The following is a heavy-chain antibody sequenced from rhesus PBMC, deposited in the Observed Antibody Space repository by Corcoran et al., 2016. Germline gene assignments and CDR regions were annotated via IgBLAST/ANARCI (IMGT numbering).Heavy chain of an antibody. CDR3: ARHPGTGWMNFDY. J-gene: IGHJ4*01. D-gene: IGHD6-31*01. V-gene: IGHV4-65*01. CDR1: GVSISSSNW. Sequence: QVQLQESGPGLVKASETLSLTCAVSGVSISSSNWWSGIRPSPGQGLEWIGYISGSCGSTFNNPSLKSRVAISTDTSKSQFSLKLNSVTAADTAVYYCARHPGTGWMNFDYWGQGVLVTVSS. CDR2: ISGSCGST.